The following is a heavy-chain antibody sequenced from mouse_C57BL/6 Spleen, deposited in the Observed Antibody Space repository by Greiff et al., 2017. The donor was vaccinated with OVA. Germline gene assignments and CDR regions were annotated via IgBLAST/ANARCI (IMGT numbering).Heavy chain of an antibody. CDR1: GYAFSSSW. Sequence: QVQLQQSGPELVKPGASVKISCKASGYAFSSSWMNWVKQRPGKGLEWIGRIYPGDGDTNYNGKFKGKATLTADKSSSTAYMRLSSLTSEDSAVYFCAREGNAMDYWGQGTSVTVSS. J-gene: IGHJ4*01. CDR2: IYPGDGDT. V-gene: IGHV1-82*01. CDR3: AREGNAMDY.